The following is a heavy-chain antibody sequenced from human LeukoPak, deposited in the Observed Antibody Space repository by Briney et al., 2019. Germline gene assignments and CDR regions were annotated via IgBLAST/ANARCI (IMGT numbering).Heavy chain of an antibody. V-gene: IGHV3-9*01. J-gene: IGHJ4*02. CDR1: GLTFDEYA. CDR3: AKDTYSTSLTGFDH. D-gene: IGHD6-6*01. CDR2: ISWNGGSI. Sequence: SRSLRLSCAASGLTFDEYAMQWVRQAPGKGLEWVSGISWNGGSIGYADSVKGRFTISRDNAKNSLYLQMNSLRAEDTALYYCAKDTYSTSLTGFDHWGQGTLVTVSS.